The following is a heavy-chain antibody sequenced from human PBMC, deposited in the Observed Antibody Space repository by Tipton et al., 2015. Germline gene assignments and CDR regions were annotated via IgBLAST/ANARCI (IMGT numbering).Heavy chain of an antibody. Sequence: TLSLTCTVSGGSISSGGHYWSWIRQPAGKGLEWIGRIHASGSSGSTEYNPSLKSRVSMSLDTSKNQFSLNLTSVTAADTALYYCARDGVRKGWWFFDLWGRGTLVTVSS. J-gene: IGHJ2*01. D-gene: IGHD3-16*01. V-gene: IGHV4-61*02. CDR3: ARDGVRKGWWFFDL. CDR1: GGSISSGGHY. CDR2: IHASGSSGST.